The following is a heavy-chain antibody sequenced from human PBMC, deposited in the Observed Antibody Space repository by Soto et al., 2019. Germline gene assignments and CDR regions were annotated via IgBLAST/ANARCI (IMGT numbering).Heavy chain of an antibody. V-gene: IGHV1-2*06. CDR2: INPNSGAT. CDR3: ASLWLQLWQPTSESGDS. J-gene: IGHJ4*02. CDR1: GYTFSAYS. Sequence: QVHLVQSGAEVKKPGASVKLSCKASGYTFSAYSLDWVRQAPGQGLEWMGRINPNSGATTFAPKFQGRVSMTRDTSLSTAYLEILRLTSDDTAVYYCASLWLQLWQPTSESGDSWGQGTLVSVSS. D-gene: IGHD1-26*01.